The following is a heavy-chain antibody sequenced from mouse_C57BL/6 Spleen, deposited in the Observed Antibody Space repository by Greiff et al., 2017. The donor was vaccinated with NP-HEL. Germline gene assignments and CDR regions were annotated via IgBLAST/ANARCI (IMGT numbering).Heavy chain of an antibody. CDR2: IYPGDGDT. D-gene: IGHD4-1*01. CDR1: GYAFSSSW. J-gene: IGHJ4*01. CDR3: AREGGTNFYYAMDY. Sequence: VMLVESGPELVKPGASVKISCKASGYAFSSSWMNWVKQRPGKGLEWIGRIYPGDGDTNYNGKFKGKATLTADKSSSTAYMQLSRLTSEDSAVYFCAREGGTNFYYAMDYWGQGTSVTVSS. V-gene: IGHV1-82*01.